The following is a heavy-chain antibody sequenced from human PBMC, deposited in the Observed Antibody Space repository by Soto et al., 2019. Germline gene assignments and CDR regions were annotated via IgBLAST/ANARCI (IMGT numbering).Heavy chain of an antibody. J-gene: IGHJ6*02. CDR1: GFTFSSYG. V-gene: IGHV3-30*18. CDR3: AKDVLQYNWNDEADYYGMDV. D-gene: IGHD1-1*01. CDR2: ISYDGSNK. Sequence: QVQLVESGGGVVQPGRSLRLSCAASGFTFSSYGMHWVRQAPGKGLEWVAVISYDGSNKYYADSVKGRFTISRDNSKNTLNLEMNSMRAEDTAVYYCAKDVLQYNWNDEADYYGMDVWGQGTTVTVSS.